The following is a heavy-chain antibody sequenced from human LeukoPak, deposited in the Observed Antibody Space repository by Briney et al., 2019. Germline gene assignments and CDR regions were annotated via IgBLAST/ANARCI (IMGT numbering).Heavy chain of an antibody. CDR3: ARLKFYDSTGYSPGYYMDV. V-gene: IGHV4-4*07. Sequence: SETLSLTCTVSGGSIISNYWIWIRQSAGTGLEWIGRIYGSGITDYNPSPKSRVTMSLDTSRKQFSLRLTSVTAADTAVYYCARLKFYDSTGYSPGYYMDVWSKGTTVSVFS. J-gene: IGHJ6*03. CDR1: GGSIISNY. D-gene: IGHD3-22*01. CDR2: IYGSGIT.